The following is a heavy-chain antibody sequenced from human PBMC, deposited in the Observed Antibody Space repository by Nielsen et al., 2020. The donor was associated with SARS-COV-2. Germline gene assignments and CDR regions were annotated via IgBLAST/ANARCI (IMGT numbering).Heavy chain of an antibody. Sequence: SETLSLTCAVSGGSISSSNWWSWVRQPPGKGLEWIGEIYHSGSTNYNPSLKSRVTISVDTSKNQFSLKLSSVTAADTAVYYCASGRFYYDSSGYYFDYWGQGTLVTVSS. D-gene: IGHD3-22*01. V-gene: IGHV4-4*02. CDR3: ASGRFYYDSSGYYFDY. CDR2: IYHSGST. CDR1: GGSISSSNW. J-gene: IGHJ4*02.